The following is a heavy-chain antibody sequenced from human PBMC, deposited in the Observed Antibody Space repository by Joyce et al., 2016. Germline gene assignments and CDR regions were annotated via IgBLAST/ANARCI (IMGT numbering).Heavy chain of an antibody. D-gene: IGHD1-26*01. CDR2: FDPEDGET. Sequence: QVQLVQSGAEVKKPGASVKVSCKVSGYTLTELSMYWARQAPGKGLEWMGGFDPEDGETIYAQKFQGRVTMTEDTSTDAAYMELSSLRSEDTAVYYCATSMRGSYFFDYWGQGTLVTVCS. CDR3: ATSMRGSYFFDY. CDR1: GYTLTELS. J-gene: IGHJ4*02. V-gene: IGHV1-24*01.